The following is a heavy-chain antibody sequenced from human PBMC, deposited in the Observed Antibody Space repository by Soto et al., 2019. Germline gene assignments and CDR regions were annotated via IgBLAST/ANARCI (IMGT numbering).Heavy chain of an antibody. CDR3: AKEPGGGSSEGGEYFDY. CDR2: ISYDGSKE. Sequence: QVQLVESGGGVVQPGRSLRLSCAASGFTFSSYGMHWVRQAPGKGLEWVAVISYDGSKESYADSVKGRFTISRNNSKNTLYLQPNSLTAEDTAVYYCAKEPGGGSSEGGEYFDYGGQGTLVTF. V-gene: IGHV3-30*18. CDR1: GFTFSSYG. J-gene: IGHJ4*02. D-gene: IGHD6-6*01.